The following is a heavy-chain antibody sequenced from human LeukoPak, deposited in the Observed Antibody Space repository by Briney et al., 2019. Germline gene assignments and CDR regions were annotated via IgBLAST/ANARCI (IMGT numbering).Heavy chain of an antibody. CDR2: ISSSSSYI. J-gene: IGHJ4*02. CDR1: GFTFSSYS. D-gene: IGHD3-22*01. CDR3: ARDLPYYYDSGGPGSFEN. Sequence: GGSLRLSCAASGFTFSSYSVNWVRQAPGKGLEWVSSISSSSSYIYYADSVKGRFTISRDNAKNSLYLQMNSLRAEDTAVYYCARDLPYYYDSGGPGSFENWGQGTLVTVSS. V-gene: IGHV3-21*01.